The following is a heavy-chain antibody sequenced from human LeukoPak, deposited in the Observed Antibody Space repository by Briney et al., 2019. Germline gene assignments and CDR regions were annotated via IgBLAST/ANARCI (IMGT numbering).Heavy chain of an antibody. V-gene: IGHV3-48*04. CDR2: ISSSSTI. CDR1: GFTFSSYS. J-gene: IGHJ4*02. Sequence: GGSLSLSCAASGFTFSSYSMNWVRQAPGKGLEWVSYISSSSTIYYADSVKGRFTISRDNAKNSLYLQMNSLRAEDTAVYYCARSLTMIVVVTGYWGQGTLVTVSS. CDR3: ARSLTMIVVVTGY. D-gene: IGHD3-22*01.